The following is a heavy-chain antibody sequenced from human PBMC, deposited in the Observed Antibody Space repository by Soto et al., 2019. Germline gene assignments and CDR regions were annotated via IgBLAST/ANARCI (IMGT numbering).Heavy chain of an antibody. Sequence: SVKVSCKASGGTSSSYAISWVRQAPGQGLEWMGGIIPIFGTANYVQKFQGRVTITADESTSTAYMELSSLRSEDTAVYYCARDQKQLLIPVYYSYYGMDAWGQGTTVTVSS. D-gene: IGHD6-13*01. CDR2: IIPIFGTA. V-gene: IGHV1-69*13. CDR1: GGTSSSYA. CDR3: ARDQKQLLIPVYYSYYGMDA. J-gene: IGHJ6*02.